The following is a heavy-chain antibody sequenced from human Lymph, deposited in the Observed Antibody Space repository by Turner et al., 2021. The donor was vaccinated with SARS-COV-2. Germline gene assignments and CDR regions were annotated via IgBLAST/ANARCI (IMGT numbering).Heavy chain of an antibody. CDR1: GFTFDDYA. CDR2: INWSGGSI. J-gene: IGHJ4*02. D-gene: IGHD1-26*01. Sequence: EVQPLSSGGGLVQPGRFLRLSCAASGFTFDDYAMHWGRQALGKGLEWVSGINWSGGSIAYADSVKGRFTISRDNPKNSLYLQMNSLRAEDTAFYYCGKDLAGTYYSSFDYWGQGTLVTVSS. CDR3: GKDLAGTYYSSFDY. V-gene: IGHV3-9*01.